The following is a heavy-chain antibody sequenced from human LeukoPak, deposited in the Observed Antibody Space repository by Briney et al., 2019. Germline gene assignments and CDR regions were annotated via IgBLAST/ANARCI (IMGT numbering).Heavy chain of an antibody. Sequence: PGRSLRLSCAASGFTFDDYAMHLVRQTPGKGLEWVSGISWNSVTIAYADSVKGRFTISRDNAKNSLYLQMNSLRTDDMALYYCARADSSDRAFDYWGQGTLVTVSP. V-gene: IGHV3-9*03. J-gene: IGHJ4*02. CDR1: GFTFDDYA. CDR2: ISWNSVTI. D-gene: IGHD6-19*01. CDR3: ARADSSDRAFDY.